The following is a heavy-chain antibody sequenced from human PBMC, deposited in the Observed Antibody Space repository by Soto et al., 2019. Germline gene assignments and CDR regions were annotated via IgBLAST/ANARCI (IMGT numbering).Heavy chain of an antibody. V-gene: IGHV3-7*05. CDR3: ARARGFDY. CDR1: GFTFNAHW. J-gene: IGHJ4*02. CDR2: IKEDGSIT. Sequence: EVQLVQSGGGMVQPGGSLRLSCVGSGFTFNAHWMSWVRPTPGKGLEWVANIKEDGSITYYVDSVKGRFTISRDNTKNSVYLHLSSLRVEDAAVYYCARARGFDYWGQGTLVSVSS. D-gene: IGHD3-16*01.